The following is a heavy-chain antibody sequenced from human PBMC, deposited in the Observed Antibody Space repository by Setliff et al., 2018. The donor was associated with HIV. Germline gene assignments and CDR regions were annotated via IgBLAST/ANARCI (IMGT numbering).Heavy chain of an antibody. J-gene: IGHJ6*03. Sequence: SVKVSCKASGGTFSSYAISWVRQAPGQGLEWMGGIIPIFGTANYARKFQGRVTINADESTSTAYMELSSLRSEDTAVYYCARSPGYSSGWTPGYYYYMDVWGKGTTVTVSS. CDR3: ARSPGYSSGWTPGYYYYMDV. CDR2: IIPIFGTA. D-gene: IGHD6-19*01. V-gene: IGHV1-69*13. CDR1: GGTFSSYA.